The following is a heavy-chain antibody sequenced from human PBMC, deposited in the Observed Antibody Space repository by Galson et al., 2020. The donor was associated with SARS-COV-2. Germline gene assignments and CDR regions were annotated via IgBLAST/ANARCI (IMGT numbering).Heavy chain of an antibody. Sequence: SETLSLTCAVSGGSISGGSYYWSWIRQPAGKGLEWIGRIHSSGTTNHNPSLKSRVTISIDTSKNQFSLRLSSVTAADTAVYYCAAGPVAGTGDWGQGTLVTVSS. CDR3: AAGPVAGTGD. CDR2: IHSSGTT. D-gene: IGHD6-19*01. CDR1: GGSISGGSYY. J-gene: IGHJ4*02. V-gene: IGHV4-61*02.